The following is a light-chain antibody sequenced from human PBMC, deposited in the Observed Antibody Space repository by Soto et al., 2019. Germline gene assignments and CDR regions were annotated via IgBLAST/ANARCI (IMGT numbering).Light chain of an antibody. Sequence: DIQMTQSPSTLSASVGDRVTITCRASQSISTWLAWYQQKPGKAPKLLIFKASNLESGVPSRFSGSGSGTEFTLTISSLQPDDFATYYFQQYNSYPMYTFGQGTKLEIK. J-gene: IGKJ2*01. CDR3: QQYNSYPMYT. CDR2: KAS. V-gene: IGKV1-5*03. CDR1: QSISTW.